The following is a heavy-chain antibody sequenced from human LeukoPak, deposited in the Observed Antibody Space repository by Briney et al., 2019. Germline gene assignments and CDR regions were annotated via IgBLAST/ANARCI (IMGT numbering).Heavy chain of an antibody. Sequence: QPGGSLRLSRVASGFTFSGHAMHWVRQAPGKGLEWVALTLYDGSNKKYADSVRGRFTISRDNSKNTLFLQMNSLRAEDTAVYYCAKSSVSSWNTVDYWGQGTLVTVSS. D-gene: IGHD6-13*01. CDR3: AKSSVSSWNTVDY. V-gene: IGHV3-30*18. J-gene: IGHJ4*02. CDR2: TLYDGSNK. CDR1: GFTFSGHA.